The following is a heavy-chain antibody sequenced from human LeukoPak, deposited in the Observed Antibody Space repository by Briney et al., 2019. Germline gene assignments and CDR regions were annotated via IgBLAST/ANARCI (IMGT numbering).Heavy chain of an antibody. J-gene: IGHJ4*02. V-gene: IGHV3-11*04. CDR3: ARDLLFDDSSGYYSHWFDY. Sequence: LSLTCAVYGGSFSGYYWNWIRQAPGKGLEWVSYISSSGSTIYYTDSVKGRFTISRDNAKNSLYLQMNSLRAEDTAVYYCARDLLFDDSSGYYSHWFDYWGQGTLVTVSS. D-gene: IGHD3-22*01. CDR2: ISSSGSTI. CDR1: GGSFSGYY.